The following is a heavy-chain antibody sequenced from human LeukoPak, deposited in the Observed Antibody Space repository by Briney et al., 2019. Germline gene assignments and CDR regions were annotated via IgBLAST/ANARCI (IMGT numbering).Heavy chain of an antibody. D-gene: IGHD2-2*01. V-gene: IGHV1-2*02. CDR1: GYTFTAYY. J-gene: IGHJ4*02. CDR3: ARGGRYCSTTSCLGEGYYFDY. Sequence: GASVKVSCKASGYTFTAYYIHWVRQAPGQGLEWMGWINPNSGGTNYAQKFQGRVTMTRDTSISIAYMDLSRLRSDDTAVYYCARGGRYCSTTSCLGEGYYFDYWGQGTLVTVSS. CDR2: INPNSGGT.